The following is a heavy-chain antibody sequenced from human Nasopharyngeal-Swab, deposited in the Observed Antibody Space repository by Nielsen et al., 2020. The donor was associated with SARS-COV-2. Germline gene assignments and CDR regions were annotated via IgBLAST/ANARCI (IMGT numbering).Heavy chain of an antibody. V-gene: IGHV6-1*01. CDR2: TYYRSKWYN. J-gene: IGHJ6*02. D-gene: IGHD3-3*01. Sequence: WIRQSPSRGLEWLGRTYYRSKWYNDYAVSVKSRITINPDTSKNQLSLQLNSVTPEDTAVYYCARARLHYDFWSGSLWYYGMDVWGQGTTVTVSS. CDR3: ARARLHYDFWSGSLWYYGMDV.